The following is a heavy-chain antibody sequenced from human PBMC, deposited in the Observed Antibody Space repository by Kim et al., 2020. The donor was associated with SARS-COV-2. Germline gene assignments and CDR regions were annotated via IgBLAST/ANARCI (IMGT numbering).Heavy chain of an antibody. D-gene: IGHD6-19*01. CDR3: ATSPFASGWY. CDR1: GYTFTAYY. V-gene: IGHV1-2*06. Sequence: ASVKVSCKASGYTFTAYYLHWVRQAPGQGLEWMGRINPNSGDTLYAQKFQGRVTLTRDTSITTGYMDLSRLTSADTATYYCATSPFASGWYWGQGTLVTV. CDR2: INPNSGDT. J-gene: IGHJ4*02.